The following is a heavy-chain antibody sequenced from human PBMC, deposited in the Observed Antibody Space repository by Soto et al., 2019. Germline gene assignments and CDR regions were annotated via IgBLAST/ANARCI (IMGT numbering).Heavy chain of an antibody. CDR3: ASSSTSCLFACFDY. CDR1: GFTVSSNY. V-gene: IGHV3-53*01. D-gene: IGHD2-2*01. J-gene: IGHJ4*02. CDR2: IYSGGST. Sequence: PGGSLRLSCAASGFTVSSNYMSWVRQAPGKGLEWVSVIYSGGSTYYADSVKGRFTISRDNSKNTLYLQMNSLRAEDTAVYYCASSSTSCLFACFDYWGQGTLVTVSS.